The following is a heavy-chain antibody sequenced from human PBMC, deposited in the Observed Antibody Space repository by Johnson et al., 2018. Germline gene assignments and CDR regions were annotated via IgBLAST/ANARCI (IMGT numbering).Heavy chain of an antibody. CDR2: IGYDGSNK. J-gene: IGHJ3*02. CDR1: GFNFNIYG. V-gene: IGHV3-33*01. D-gene: IGHD1-1*01. CDR3: ARDGELERSYAFDI. Sequence: QVQLVQSGGGVVQPGRSLRLSCAASGFNFNIYGMHWVRQAPGKGLEWVAVIGYDGSNKNYADSVKGRFTISRDKAKNTLYLQMHSLRAEDTAIYYWARDGELERSYAFDIWGQGTMVTVSS.